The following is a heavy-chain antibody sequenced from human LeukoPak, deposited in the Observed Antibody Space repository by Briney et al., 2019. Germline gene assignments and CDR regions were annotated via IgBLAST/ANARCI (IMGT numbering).Heavy chain of an antibody. Sequence: KPSETLSLTCTVSGGSISSYYWSWIRQPPGKGLEWIGYIYSSGSTNYNPSLKSRVTISVDTSKNGFSLKLSSVTAADTAVYYCARVKTYYDILTGYPFDYWGQGTLVTVSS. V-gene: IGHV4-4*09. CDR3: ARVKTYYDILTGYPFDY. CDR1: GGSISSYY. J-gene: IGHJ4*02. CDR2: IYSSGST. D-gene: IGHD3-9*01.